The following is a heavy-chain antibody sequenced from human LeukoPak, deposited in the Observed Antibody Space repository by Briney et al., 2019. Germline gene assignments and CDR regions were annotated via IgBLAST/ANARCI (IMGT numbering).Heavy chain of an antibody. CDR1: GFTFSSYS. V-gene: IGHV3-21*01. J-gene: IGHJ4*02. D-gene: IGHD2-2*01. CDR2: ISSSSSYI. CDR3: AKGGYVVPAAAFDY. Sequence: GGSLRLSCAASGFTFSSYSMNWVRQAPGKGLEWVSSISSSSSYIYYADSVKGRFTISRDNAKNSLYLQMNSLRAEDTAVYYCAKGGYVVPAAAFDYWGQGTLVTISS.